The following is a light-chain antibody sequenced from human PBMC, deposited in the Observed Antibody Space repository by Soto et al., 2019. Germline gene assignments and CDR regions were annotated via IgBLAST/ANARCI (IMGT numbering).Light chain of an antibody. CDR2: KAS. V-gene: IGKV1-5*03. Sequence: DIQMTQSPSTLSASVGDRVTITCRASESISSWLAWYQQKPGKAPKLLIYKASSLESGVPSRFSGSGSGKEFTLTISSLQPDDFATYYCQQYNSYWTFDQGTKVEIK. CDR3: QQYNSYWT. J-gene: IGKJ1*01. CDR1: ESISSW.